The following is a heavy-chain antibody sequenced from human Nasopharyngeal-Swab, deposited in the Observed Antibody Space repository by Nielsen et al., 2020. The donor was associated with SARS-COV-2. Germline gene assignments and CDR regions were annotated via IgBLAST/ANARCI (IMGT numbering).Heavy chain of an antibody. J-gene: IGHJ6*02. CDR2: IYSGGST. Sequence: GESLKISCAASGFTVSSNYMSWVRQAPGKGLEWVSVIYSGGSTYYADSVKGRFTISRDNSKKTLYLQMNSLRAEDTAVYYCARDLYRQQWPLYNYYGMDVWGQVTTVTVSS. D-gene: IGHD6-19*01. CDR3: ARDLYRQQWPLYNYYGMDV. V-gene: IGHV3-53*01. CDR1: GFTVSSNY.